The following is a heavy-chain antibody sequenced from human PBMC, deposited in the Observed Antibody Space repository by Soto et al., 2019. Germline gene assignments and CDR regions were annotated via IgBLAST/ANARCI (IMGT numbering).Heavy chain of an antibody. J-gene: IGHJ6*02. D-gene: IGHD3-3*01. CDR2: INPSGGST. V-gene: IGHV1-46*01. CDR3: ARASEDFGVVIMEVNYYYGMDV. Sequence: QVQLVQSGAEVKKPGASVKVSCKASGYTFTSYYMHWVRQAPGQGLEWMGIINPSGGSTSYAQKFQGRVTMTRDTSTSTVYMELSSLRSEDTAVYYCARASEDFGVVIMEVNYYYGMDVWGQGTTVTVSS. CDR1: GYTFTSYY.